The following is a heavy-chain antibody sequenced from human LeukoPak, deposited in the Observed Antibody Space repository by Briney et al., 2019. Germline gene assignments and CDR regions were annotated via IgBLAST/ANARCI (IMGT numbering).Heavy chain of an antibody. V-gene: IGHV3-33*01. CDR2: IRYDATFT. CDR1: GFIFSSHG. Sequence: ERSLRLSCAASGFIFSSHGMHWVRQAPGKGPEWVAAIRYDATFTSHADSVKDRFTISRDNSKNTLYLQMNSLRAEDSAMYYCARYSGDDVSGFWDYWGQGTLVTVSS. J-gene: IGHJ4*02. CDR3: ARYSGDDVSGFWDY. D-gene: IGHD3-22*01.